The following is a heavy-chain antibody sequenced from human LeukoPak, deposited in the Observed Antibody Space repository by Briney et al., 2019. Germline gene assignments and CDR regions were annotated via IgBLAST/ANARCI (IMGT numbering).Heavy chain of an antibody. CDR2: VYPGDSDN. CDR3: ARLSDYADY. V-gene: IGHV5-51*01. J-gene: IGHJ4*02. CDR1: GYSFTSYW. Sequence: PGESLKISCKGSGYSFTSYWISWVRQMHGKGLEWMGIVYPGDSDNRYSTSFQGQVTISDDKSIGTAYLQWSSLKASDTAMYYCARLSDYADYWGQGTLVTVSS.